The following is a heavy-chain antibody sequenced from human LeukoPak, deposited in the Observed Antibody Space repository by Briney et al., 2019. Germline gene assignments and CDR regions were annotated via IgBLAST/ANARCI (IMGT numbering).Heavy chain of an antibody. Sequence: GGSLRLSCAAPGVTFSSYGMHGVRQAPGKGLEWVANIKEDGSEKNYVDSVKGRFTISRDNAKNSVYLQMNSRRVEDTAVYYWANSLLGGQGTLVTASS. CDR1: GVTFSSYG. J-gene: IGHJ4*02. CDR2: IKEDGSEK. D-gene: IGHD2-21*01. CDR3: ANSLL. V-gene: IGHV3-7*01.